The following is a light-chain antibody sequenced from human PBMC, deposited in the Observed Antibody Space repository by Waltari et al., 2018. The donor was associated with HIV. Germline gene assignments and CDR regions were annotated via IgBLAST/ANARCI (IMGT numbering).Light chain of an antibody. V-gene: IGLV2-18*01. Sequence: QSALIQPPSVSGSPGQSVTISCTGTISDVGSYNRLSWYRRPPGAAPKLMIFDVSQRPSGVPGRFSGSESGNTASLTISGLQAEDEATYYCSLYTSTNTYVFGTGTEVTVL. CDR1: ISDVGSYNR. CDR3: SLYTSTNTYV. CDR2: DVS. J-gene: IGLJ1*01.